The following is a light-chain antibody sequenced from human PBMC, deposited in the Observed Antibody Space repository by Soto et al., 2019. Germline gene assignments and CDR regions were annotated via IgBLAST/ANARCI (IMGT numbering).Light chain of an antibody. CDR1: KGIRNH. CDR3: RKYNGAPQT. J-gene: IGKJ1*01. CDR2: AAS. Sequence: SLSGSVGERVTMACRESKGIRNHLEWYPPTPGKLPNILIYAASPLQSGVPSLFSGSGSGTDFTRPITSLQREDVPTADCRKYNGAPQTYGHGTKVDIK. V-gene: IGKV1-27*01.